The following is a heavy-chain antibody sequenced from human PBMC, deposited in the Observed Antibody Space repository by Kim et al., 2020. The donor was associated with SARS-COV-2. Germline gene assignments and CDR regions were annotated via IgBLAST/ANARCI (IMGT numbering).Heavy chain of an antibody. Sequence: SETLSLTCTVSGGSISSGGYYWSWIRQHPGKGLEWIGYIYYSGSTYYNPSLKSRVTISVDTSKNQFSLKLSSVTAADTAVYYCARAHDCTKFGFSVAGRCAWFDPWGQGTLVTVSS. D-gene: IGHD2-8*01. CDR3: ARAHDCTKFGFSVAGRCAWFDP. J-gene: IGHJ5*02. CDR2: IYYSGST. CDR1: GGSISSGGYY. V-gene: IGHV4-31*03.